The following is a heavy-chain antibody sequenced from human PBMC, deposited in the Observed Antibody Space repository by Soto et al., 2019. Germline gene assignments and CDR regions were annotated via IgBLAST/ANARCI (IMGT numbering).Heavy chain of an antibody. D-gene: IGHD3-22*01. V-gene: IGHV3-30-3*01. CDR2: ISYDGSNK. Sequence: QVQLVESGGGVVQPGRSLRLSCAASGFTFSSYAMHWVRQAPGKGLEWVAVISYDGSNKYYADSVKGRFTISRDNSKNTLYLQMNSLRAEDTAVYYSARELGYYDSSGFYGMDVWGQGTTVTVSS. CDR1: GFTFSSYA. CDR3: ARELGYYDSSGFYGMDV. J-gene: IGHJ6*02.